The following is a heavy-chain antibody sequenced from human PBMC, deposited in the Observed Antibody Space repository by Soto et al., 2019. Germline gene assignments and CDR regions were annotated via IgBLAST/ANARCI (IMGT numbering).Heavy chain of an antibody. CDR2: IIPIFGTA. CDR3: ARAARTAGYCSGGSCYDYGMDV. V-gene: IGHV1-69*13. CDR1: GGTFSSYA. Sequence: SVKVSCKASGGTFSSYAISWVRQAPGQGLEWMGGIIPIFGTANYAQKFQGRVTITADESTSTAYMELSSLRSEDTAVYYCARAARTAGYCSGGSCYDYGMDVWGQGTTVTVSS. J-gene: IGHJ6*02. D-gene: IGHD2-15*01.